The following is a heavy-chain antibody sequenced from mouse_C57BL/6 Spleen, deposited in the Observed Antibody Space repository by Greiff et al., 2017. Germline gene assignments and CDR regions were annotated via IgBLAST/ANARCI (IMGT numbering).Heavy chain of an antibody. V-gene: IGHV5-9*01. J-gene: IGHJ4*01. D-gene: IGHD2-3*01. Sequence: EVQGVESGGGLVKPGGSLKLSCAASGFTFSSYTMSWVRQTPEKRLEWVATISGGGGNTYSPDSVTGRFTSSRTDAKNTLYLQMSSLRSEDTALYYCARRWSYYAMDYWGQGTSVTVSS. CDR1: GFTFSSYT. CDR3: ARRWSYYAMDY. CDR2: ISGGGGNT.